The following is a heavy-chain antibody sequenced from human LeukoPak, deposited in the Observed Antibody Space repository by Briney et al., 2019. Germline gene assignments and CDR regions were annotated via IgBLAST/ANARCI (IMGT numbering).Heavy chain of an antibody. J-gene: IGHJ4*02. D-gene: IGHD3-22*01. V-gene: IGHV3-7*01. CDR3: ASYDSSGYYYDY. CDR2: IKQDGSEK. Sequence: GGSLRLSCAASGFTFSSYWMSWVRQAPGKGLEWVANIKQDGSEKYYVDSVKGRFTISRDNAKKSLYLQMNSLRAEDTAVYYCASYDSSGYYYDYWGQGTLVTVSS. CDR1: GFTFSSYW.